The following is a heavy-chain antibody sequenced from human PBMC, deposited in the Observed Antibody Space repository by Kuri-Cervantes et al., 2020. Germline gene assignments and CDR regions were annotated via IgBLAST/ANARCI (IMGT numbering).Heavy chain of an antibody. D-gene: IGHD7-27*01. V-gene: IGHV3-48*01. Sequence: GGSLRLSCAGSGFIFSDYTINWIRKAPGKGLEWVSYISSRGSTIFYADAVRGRFTISRDNSKNTLYLQMNSLRAEDTAVYYCAKGRNPDPAGDRGYYFDYWGQGTLVTVSS. CDR1: GFIFSDYT. CDR2: ISSRGSTI. CDR3: AKGRNPDPAGDRGYYFDY. J-gene: IGHJ4*02.